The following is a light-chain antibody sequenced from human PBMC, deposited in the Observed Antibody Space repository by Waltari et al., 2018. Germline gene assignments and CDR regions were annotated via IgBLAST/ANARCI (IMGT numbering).Light chain of an antibody. V-gene: IGKV3-11*01. CDR1: QSVSNY. J-gene: IGKJ2*01. Sequence: EIVLTQSPGTLSLSPGERAILSCRASQSVSNYLAWYQQKPGQAPRLLIFESSKRATGTPGRFSGRGSGTDFTLTISSLEPEDFAVYYCQQRGDWPLTFGQGTKLEI. CDR3: QQRGDWPLT. CDR2: ESS.